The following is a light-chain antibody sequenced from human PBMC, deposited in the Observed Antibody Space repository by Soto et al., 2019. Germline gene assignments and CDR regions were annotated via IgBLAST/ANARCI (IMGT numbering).Light chain of an antibody. CDR2: KAS. CDR3: QQYNTHRA. V-gene: IGKV1-5*03. CDR1: QSIKNW. Sequence: DIQMTQSPSTLSASVGDRVTITCRASQSIKNWLAWYQQTPGEAPKLLIYKASTLESGVPSRFSGSGSGTEFTLTISCLQPDDVATYHCQQYNTHRAFGQGTKVDIK. J-gene: IGKJ1*01.